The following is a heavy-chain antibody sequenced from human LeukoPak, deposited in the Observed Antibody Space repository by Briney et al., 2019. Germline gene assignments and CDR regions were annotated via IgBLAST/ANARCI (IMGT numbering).Heavy chain of an antibody. D-gene: IGHD1-26*01. J-gene: IGHJ4*02. V-gene: IGHV1-2*06. CDR2: IDPNTGGT. CDR3: ASLYDIVGTTVDY. Sequence: ASVKVSCKASGYTFTSYYMHWVRQAPGQGLEWMGRIDPNTGGTKSAKNFQGRVTMTRDTSISTAYMALSGLRSDDTAVYYCASLYDIVGTTVDYWGQGTLVTVSS. CDR1: GYTFTSYY.